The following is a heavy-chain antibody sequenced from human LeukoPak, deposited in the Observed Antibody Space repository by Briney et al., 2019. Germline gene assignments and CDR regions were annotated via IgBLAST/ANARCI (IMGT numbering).Heavy chain of an antibody. J-gene: IGHJ5*02. D-gene: IGHD2-15*01. CDR1: GGSFSGYY. V-gene: IGHV4-34*01. CDR2: INHSGST. Sequence: SETLSLTCAVYGGSFSGYYWSWIRQPPGKGLEWIGEINHSGSTNYNPSLKSRVTISVDTPKNQFSLKLSSVTAADTAVYYCARRVVVVAARDGWFDPWGQGTLVTVSS. CDR3: ARRVVVVAARDGWFDP.